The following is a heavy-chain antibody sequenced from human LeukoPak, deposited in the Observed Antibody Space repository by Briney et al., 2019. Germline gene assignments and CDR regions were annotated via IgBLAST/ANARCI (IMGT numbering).Heavy chain of an antibody. CDR1: GYTFTGYY. Sequence: GASVKASCKASGYTFTGYYMHWVRQAPGQGLEWMGWINPNSGGTNYAQKFQGRVTMTRDTSISTAYMELSRLRSDDTAVYYCASLSSGSYYAALSIDSYCMDVWGKGTTVTISS. D-gene: IGHD3-10*01. CDR3: ASLSSGSYYAALSIDSYCMDV. V-gene: IGHV1-2*02. J-gene: IGHJ6*03. CDR2: INPNSGGT.